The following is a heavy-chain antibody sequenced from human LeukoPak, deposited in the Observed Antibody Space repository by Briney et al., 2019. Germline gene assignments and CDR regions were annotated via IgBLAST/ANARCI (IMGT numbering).Heavy chain of an antibody. CDR1: GGTFSSYA. Sequence: SVKVSCKASGGTFSSYAISWVRQAPGQGLEWMGGIIPIFGTANYAQKFQSRVTITADESTSTAYMELSSLRSEDTAVYYCARESGSKYQLLYVHYYYYMDVWGKGTTVTVSS. J-gene: IGHJ6*03. D-gene: IGHD2-2*02. CDR3: ARESGSKYQLLYVHYYYYMDV. CDR2: IIPIFGTA. V-gene: IGHV1-69*01.